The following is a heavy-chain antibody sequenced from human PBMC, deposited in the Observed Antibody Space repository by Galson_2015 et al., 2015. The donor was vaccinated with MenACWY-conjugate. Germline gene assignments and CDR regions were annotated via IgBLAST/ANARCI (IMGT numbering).Heavy chain of an antibody. Sequence: SLRLSCAASGFTYSNAWMSWVRQAPGKGLEWVGRIKSKTDGGTTDYAAPVKGRFTISRDDSKNTLYLQMNSLKTEDTAVYYCTTLGSSIVFDYWGQGTLVTVSS. V-gene: IGHV3-15*01. CDR1: GFTYSNAW. J-gene: IGHJ4*02. CDR2: IKSKTDGGTT. D-gene: IGHD6-13*01. CDR3: TTLGSSIVFDY.